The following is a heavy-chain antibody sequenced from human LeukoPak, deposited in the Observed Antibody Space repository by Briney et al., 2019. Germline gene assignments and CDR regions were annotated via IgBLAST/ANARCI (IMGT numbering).Heavy chain of an antibody. CDR3: ATSGSYYRFEY. CDR1: AFTFSSYA. Sequence: GGSLRLSCAASAFTFSSYAMTWVRQAPGKGLEWVAVIWYDGSNKYYADSVKGRFTISRDNSKNTLYLQMNSLRAEDTAVYYCATSGSYYRFEYWGQGTLVTVSS. V-gene: IGHV3-33*08. D-gene: IGHD1-26*01. CDR2: IWYDGSNK. J-gene: IGHJ4*02.